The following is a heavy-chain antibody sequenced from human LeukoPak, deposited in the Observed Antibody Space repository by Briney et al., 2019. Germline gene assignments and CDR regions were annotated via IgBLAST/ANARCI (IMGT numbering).Heavy chain of an antibody. V-gene: IGHV3-21*01. CDR3: AREEGGAGLYGFDI. D-gene: IGHD1-26*01. CDR2: ISSSSSDYI. J-gene: IGHJ3*02. CDR1: GFTFSSYS. Sequence: TGGSLRLSCAASGFTFSSYSMNWVRQAPGKGLEWASSISSSSSDYIYYADSLKGRFTISRDNAKNSLYLQMNSLRAEDTAVYYCAREEGGAGLYGFDIWGQGTMVTVSS.